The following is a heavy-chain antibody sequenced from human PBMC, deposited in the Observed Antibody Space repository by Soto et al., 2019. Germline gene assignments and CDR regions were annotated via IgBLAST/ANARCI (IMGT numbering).Heavy chain of an antibody. D-gene: IGHD6-6*01. V-gene: IGHV1-46*01. J-gene: IGHJ4*02. Sequence: ASVKVSCKASGYTFTSYYMHWVLQAPGQGLEWMGIISPSGGSTSYAQKFQGRGTMTRDTSTSTVYMELSSLRSEDTSVYYCARSEYSSSKPPQYWGRGTLVTVSS. CDR2: ISPSGGST. CDR1: GYTFTSYY. CDR3: ARSEYSSSKPPQY.